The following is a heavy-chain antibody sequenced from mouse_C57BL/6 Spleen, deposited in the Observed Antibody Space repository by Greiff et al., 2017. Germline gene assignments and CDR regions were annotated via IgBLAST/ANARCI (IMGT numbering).Heavy chain of an antibody. CDR2: VYPYTGGT. Sequence: EVMLVESGPVLVKPGPSVKISCKASGFTFTDYYMHWVKQSHGKSLEWIGLVYPYTGGTSYNQKFKGKATLTVDTSSSTAYMELNSLTSEDSAVYYCARGYYGSSSWFAYWCQGTLVTVSA. D-gene: IGHD1-1*01. CDR1: GFTFTDYY. CDR3: ARGYYGSSSWFAY. V-gene: IGHV1-36*01. J-gene: IGHJ3*01.